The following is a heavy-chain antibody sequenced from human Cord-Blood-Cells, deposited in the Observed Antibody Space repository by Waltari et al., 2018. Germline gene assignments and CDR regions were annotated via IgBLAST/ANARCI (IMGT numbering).Heavy chain of an antibody. D-gene: IGHD3-3*01. CDR1: GYTLTELP. V-gene: IGHV1-24*01. CDR2: FDPEDGET. Sequence: QVQLVQSGAEVKKPGASVKDSCQVSGYTLTELPLTWVRQAPGTGLEWMGGFDPEDGETIYAQKFQGRVTMTEDTSTDTAYMELSSLRSEDTAVYYCATAPNYDFWSGSYYFDYWGQGTLVTVSS. CDR3: ATAPNYDFWSGSYYFDY. J-gene: IGHJ4*02.